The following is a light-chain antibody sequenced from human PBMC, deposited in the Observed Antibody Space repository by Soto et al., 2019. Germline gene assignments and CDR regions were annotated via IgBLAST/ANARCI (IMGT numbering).Light chain of an antibody. V-gene: IGKV1-9*01. Sequence: PSSLSASVGDRVTITCRDSQGISSYLAWYQQKPGKAPKLLIYAASTLQSGVPSRFSGSGSGTDFTLTISSLQPEDFATYYCQQLNSYPITFGQGTRLEIK. CDR3: QQLNSYPIT. J-gene: IGKJ5*01. CDR2: AAS. CDR1: QGISSY.